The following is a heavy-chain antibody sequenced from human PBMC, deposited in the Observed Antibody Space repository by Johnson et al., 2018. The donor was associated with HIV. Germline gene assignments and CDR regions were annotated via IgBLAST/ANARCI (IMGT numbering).Heavy chain of an antibody. Sequence: VQLVESGGGVVRPGGSLRLSCAASGFTFDDYGMSWVRQAPGKGLEGVSVIYSGGSTYYADSVKGRFTISRDNSKNTLYLQMNSLRAEDTAVYYCARTNGYYGSGRGSLFYFDIWGQGTMVTVSS. CDR1: GFTFDDYG. J-gene: IGHJ3*02. CDR2: IYSGGST. V-gene: IGHV3-66*01. D-gene: IGHD3-10*01. CDR3: ARTNGYYGSGRGSLFYFDI.